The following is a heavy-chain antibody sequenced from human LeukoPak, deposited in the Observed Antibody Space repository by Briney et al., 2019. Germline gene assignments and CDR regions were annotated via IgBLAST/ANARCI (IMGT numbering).Heavy chain of an antibody. CDR1: GFTFSSYS. CDR3: ARHSSSWYNDAFDI. D-gene: IGHD6-13*01. V-gene: IGHV3-21*01. CDR2: ISSSSSYI. J-gene: IGHJ3*02. Sequence: PGGSLRLSCAASGFTFSSYSMNWVRQAPGKGLEWVSSISSSSSYIYYADSVKGRFTISRDNAKNSLYLQMNSLRAEDTAVYYCARHSSSWYNDAFDIWGQGTMVTVSS.